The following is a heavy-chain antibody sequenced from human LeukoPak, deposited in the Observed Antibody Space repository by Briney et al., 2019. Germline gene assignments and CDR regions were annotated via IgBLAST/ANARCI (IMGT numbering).Heavy chain of an antibody. CDR1: GIAFSDYQ. D-gene: IGHD4-17*01. J-gene: IGHJ5*02. CDR3: ASFEAISAPSTPMLGPLRTPKSRFDP. CDR2: SSSSGRTL. V-gene: IGHV3-11*04. Sequence: TGGSLRLSCAASGIAFSDYQMSEIRPAPGKGLEWVSYSSSSGRTLHYADPVKGRFTISSDNAKNSPYLQMNSLRAEDTAEYYCASFEAISAPSTPMLGPLRTPKSRFDPWGQGTLVTVSS.